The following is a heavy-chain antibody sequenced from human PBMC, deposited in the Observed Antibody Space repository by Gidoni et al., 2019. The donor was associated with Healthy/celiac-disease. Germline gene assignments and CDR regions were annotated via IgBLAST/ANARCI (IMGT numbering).Heavy chain of an antibody. D-gene: IGHD4-4*01. CDR1: GFTFDDYA. CDR2: ISWNSGSI. CDR3: AKAQYSNYVIFDY. J-gene: IGHJ4*02. V-gene: IGHV3-9*01. Sequence: VQLVESGGVLVQPGRSLRLSCAASGFTFDDYAMHWVRQAPGKGLEWVSGISWNSGSIGYADSVKGRFTISRDNAKNSLYLQMNSLRAEDTALYYCAKAQYSNYVIFDYWGQGTLVTVSS.